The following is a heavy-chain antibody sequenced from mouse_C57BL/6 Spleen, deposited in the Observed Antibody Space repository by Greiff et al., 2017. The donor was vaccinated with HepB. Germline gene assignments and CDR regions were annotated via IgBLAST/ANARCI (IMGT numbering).Heavy chain of an antibody. CDR1: GFTFSSYT. CDR2: ISGGGGNT. CDR3: ANYYGSSYWYFDV. D-gene: IGHD1-1*01. Sequence: EVKVEESGGGLVKPGGSLKLSCAASGFTFSSYTMSWVRQTPEKRLEWVATISGGGGNTYYPDSVKGRFTISRDNAKNTLYLQMSSLRSEDTALYYCANYYGSSYWYFDVWGTGTTVTVSS. V-gene: IGHV5-9*01. J-gene: IGHJ1*03.